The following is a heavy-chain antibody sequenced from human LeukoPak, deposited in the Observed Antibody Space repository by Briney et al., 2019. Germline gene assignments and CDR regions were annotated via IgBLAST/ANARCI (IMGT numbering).Heavy chain of an antibody. CDR2: IYTSGST. J-gene: IGHJ6*03. CDR3: ARDLRRYYDSSGLHYYYYYMDV. Sequence: KPSQTLSLTCTVSGGSISSGSYYWSWIRQPAGKGLEWIGRIYTSGSTNYNPSLKSRVTISVDTSKNQFSLKLSSVTAADTAVYYCARDLRRYYDSSGLHYYYYYMDVWGKGTTVTVSS. CDR1: GGSISSGSYY. D-gene: IGHD3-22*01. V-gene: IGHV4-61*02.